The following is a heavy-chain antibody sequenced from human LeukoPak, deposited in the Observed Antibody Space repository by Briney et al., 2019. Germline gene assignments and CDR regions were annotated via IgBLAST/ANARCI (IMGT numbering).Heavy chain of an antibody. CDR3: ASPPIRGYCSGGSCYLRGFDY. J-gene: IGHJ4*02. V-gene: IGHV4-38-2*02. Sequence: SEPLSLTCTVSGYSISSGYYWGWTRSPPGKGLEWIGRIYHSGSTYYNPSLKSRVTISVDTSKNQFSLKLSSVTAADTAVYYCASPPIRGYCSGGSCYLRGFDYWGQGTLVTVSS. CDR2: IYHSGST. D-gene: IGHD2-15*01. CDR1: GYSISSGYY.